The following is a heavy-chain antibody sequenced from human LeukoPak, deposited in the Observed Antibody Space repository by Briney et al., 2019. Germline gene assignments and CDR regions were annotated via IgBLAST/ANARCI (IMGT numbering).Heavy chain of an antibody. CDR1: GFTFSNYA. CDR3: ARPASRGVGRYFDL. D-gene: IGHD3-10*01. CDR2: LSGSGDNT. J-gene: IGHJ2*01. V-gene: IGHV3-23*01. Sequence: GGSLRLSCAASGFTFSNYAMSWVRQPPGKGLEWVSALSGSGDNTYYADSVKGRFTISRDNSKNTLYLQMNSLSAEDTALYYCARPASRGVGRYFDLWGRGTLVTVSS.